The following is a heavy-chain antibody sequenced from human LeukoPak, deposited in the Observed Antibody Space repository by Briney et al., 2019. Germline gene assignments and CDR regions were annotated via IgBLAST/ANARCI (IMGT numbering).Heavy chain of an antibody. Sequence: SSGATYIYYADSLRGRFTISRDSAMDSVSLQMDSLRAEDTAVYYCTRGRRFCGGDCHSWFDSWGQGTLVTVSS. CDR2: SSGATYI. CDR3: TRGRRFCGGDCHSWFDS. J-gene: IGHJ5*01. D-gene: IGHD2-21*02. V-gene: IGHV3-21*01.